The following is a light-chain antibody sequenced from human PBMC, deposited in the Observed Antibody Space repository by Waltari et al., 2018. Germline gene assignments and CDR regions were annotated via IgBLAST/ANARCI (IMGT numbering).Light chain of an antibody. Sequence: QSALTQPASGSGSPGQSITISCTGTSSDVGGYNYASWYQQHPGKAPKLIIYDVNKRPSGVSQRFSGSKSGNTASLTISGLQAEDEADYYCSSFTSSSTWVFGGGTNLTVL. CDR1: SSDVGGYNY. CDR3: SSFTSSSTWV. CDR2: DVN. J-gene: IGLJ3*02. V-gene: IGLV2-14*01.